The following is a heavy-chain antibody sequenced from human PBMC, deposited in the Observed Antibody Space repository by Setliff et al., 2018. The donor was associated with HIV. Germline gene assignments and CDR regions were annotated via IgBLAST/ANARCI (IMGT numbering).Heavy chain of an antibody. CDR2: TRNKANSYTT. Sequence: GGSLRLSCAASGFTFSSYGMHWVRQAPGKGLEWVGRTRNKANSYTTEYAASVKGRFTILRDDSKNSLYLQMNSLRAEDTAVYYCVRDGFVGKGGFDDWGQGTLVT. J-gene: IGHJ4*02. CDR1: GFTFSSYG. D-gene: IGHD7-27*01. V-gene: IGHV3-72*01. CDR3: VRDGFVGKGGFDD.